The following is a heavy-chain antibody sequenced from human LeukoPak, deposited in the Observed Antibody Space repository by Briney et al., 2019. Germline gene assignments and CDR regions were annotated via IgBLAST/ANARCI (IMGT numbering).Heavy chain of an antibody. Sequence: SETLSLTCTVSGGSISSYYWSWIRQPPGKGLERIGYIYYSGSTNYNPSLKSRVTISVDTSKNQFSLKLSSVTAADTAVYYCAGSVLRYFDAFDIWGQGTMVTVSS. J-gene: IGHJ3*02. D-gene: IGHD3-9*01. CDR3: AGSVLRYFDAFDI. CDR2: IYYSGST. CDR1: GGSISSYY. V-gene: IGHV4-59*01.